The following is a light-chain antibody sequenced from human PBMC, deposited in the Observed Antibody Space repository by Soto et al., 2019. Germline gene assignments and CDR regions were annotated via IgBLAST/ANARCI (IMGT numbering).Light chain of an antibody. CDR2: GAS. V-gene: IGKV3-20*01. J-gene: IGKJ2*01. CDR1: QSVSSSY. CDR3: QQYGSSPPYT. Sequence: EIVLTQSPGILSLSPGERATLSCRASQSVSSSYLAWYQQKLGQAPRLLIYGASNRATGIPDRFSASGSGTDFTLPISRLEPEDFAVYYCQQYGSSPPYTFGQGTKLEIK.